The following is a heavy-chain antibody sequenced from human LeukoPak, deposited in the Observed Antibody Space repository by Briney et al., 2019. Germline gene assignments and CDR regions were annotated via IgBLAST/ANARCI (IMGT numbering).Heavy chain of an antibody. CDR1: GGSICSTNYY. CDR3: ASEVVAAGTDY. V-gene: IGHV4-39*01. D-gene: IGHD6-13*01. Sequence: SETLSLTCSVCGGSICSTNYYWAWIRQPPGKRLEWIGSIYYSGSTYYNPSLKGRVIISVDTSKNQFSLTVSSVTAADRAVYYCASEVVAAGTDYWGQGTLVTVSS. CDR2: IYYSGST. J-gene: IGHJ4*02.